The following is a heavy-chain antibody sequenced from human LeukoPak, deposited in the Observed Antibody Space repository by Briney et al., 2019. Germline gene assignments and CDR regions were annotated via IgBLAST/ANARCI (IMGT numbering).Heavy chain of an antibody. Sequence: PGGSLRLSCAASGFTFSSHSMNWVRQAPGKGLEWISYISSGSNIYYADSVRGRFTISRDNAKNSLYLQMNSLRDEDTAVYYCTRESRGGSYLDYWGQGTLATVSS. J-gene: IGHJ4*02. V-gene: IGHV3-48*02. CDR2: ISSGSNI. CDR3: TRESRGGSYLDY. D-gene: IGHD3-10*01. CDR1: GFTFSSHS.